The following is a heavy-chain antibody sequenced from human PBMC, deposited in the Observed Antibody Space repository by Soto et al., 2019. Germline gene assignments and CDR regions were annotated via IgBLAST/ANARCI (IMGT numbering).Heavy chain of an antibody. CDR2: INAGNGNT. CDR1: GYTFTSYA. Sequence: ASVKVSCKASGYTFTSYAMHWVRQAPGQRLEWMGWINAGNGNTKYSQKFQGWVTMTRDTSISTAYMELSRLRSDDTAVYYCARGAAATEPTHNWFDPWGQGTLVTVSS. V-gene: IGHV1-3*01. J-gene: IGHJ5*02. CDR3: ARGAAATEPTHNWFDP. D-gene: IGHD6-13*01.